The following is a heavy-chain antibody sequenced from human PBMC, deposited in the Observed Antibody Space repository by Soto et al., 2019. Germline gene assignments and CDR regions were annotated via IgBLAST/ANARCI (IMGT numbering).Heavy chain of an antibody. CDR3: ASGSSSWYWSTTWFDP. CDR2: IYYSGST. D-gene: IGHD6-13*01. Sequence: SETLSLTCTVSGGSVSSGSYYWSWIRQPPGKGLEWIGYIYYSGSTNYNPSLKSRVTISVDTSKNQFSLKLSSVTAADTAVYYCASGSSSWYWSTTWFDPWGQGTLVTVS. V-gene: IGHV4-61*01. CDR1: GGSVSSGSYY. J-gene: IGHJ5*02.